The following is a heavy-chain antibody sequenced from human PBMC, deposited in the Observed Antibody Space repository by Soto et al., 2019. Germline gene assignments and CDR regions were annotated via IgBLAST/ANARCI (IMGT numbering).Heavy chain of an antibody. Sequence: EVQLLESGGGLVQPGGSLRLSCAASGFTFSSYAMSWVRQATGKGLEWVSAISGSGGSTYYADSVKGRFTISRDNSKNTLYLQMNRLRAEDTSVYYCAKGSGGVIVMVAYYDYYMDVWGKGTTLTVSS. CDR3: AKGSGGVIVMVAYYDYYMDV. CDR1: GFTFSSYA. V-gene: IGHV3-23*01. J-gene: IGHJ6*03. D-gene: IGHD3-16*02. CDR2: ISGSGGST.